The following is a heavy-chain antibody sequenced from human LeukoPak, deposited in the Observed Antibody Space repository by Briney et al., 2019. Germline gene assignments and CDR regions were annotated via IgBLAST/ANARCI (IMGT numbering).Heavy chain of an antibody. D-gene: IGHD4-17*01. J-gene: IGHJ5*02. CDR2: INPNSGGT. CDR3: ARQFDYGDYRWFDP. V-gene: IGHV1-2*02. CDR1: GYTFTGYY. Sequence: ASVKVSYKASGYTFTGYYMHWVRQAPGQGLEWMGWINPNSGGTNYAQKFQGRVTMTRDTSISTAYMELSRLRSDDTAVYYCARQFDYGDYRWFDPWGQGTLVTVSS.